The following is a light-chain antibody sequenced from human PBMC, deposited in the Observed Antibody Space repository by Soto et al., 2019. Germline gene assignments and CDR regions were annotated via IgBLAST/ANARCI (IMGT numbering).Light chain of an antibody. Sequence: DIQMTHSPSSLSASVGSRFTITCRASQSIVTYLNWYLQKPGKAPKLLIYAASNLQSGVPSSFSGSGSATDFTLTISSLQTQDFANYFCQQSYSTPTWTFGQGTQVDIK. CDR2: AAS. V-gene: IGKV1-39*01. J-gene: IGKJ1*01. CDR3: QQSYSTPTWT. CDR1: QSIVTY.